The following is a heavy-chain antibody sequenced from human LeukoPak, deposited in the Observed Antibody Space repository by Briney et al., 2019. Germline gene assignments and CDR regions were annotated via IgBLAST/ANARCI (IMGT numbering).Heavy chain of an antibody. CDR2: IYTSGST. CDR1: GGSISSSY. D-gene: IGHD3-22*01. CDR3: ARETYYYDSSGYKDGAFDI. J-gene: IGHJ3*02. V-gene: IGHV4-4*07. Sequence: SETLSLTCTVSGGSISSSYWSWIRQPAGKGLEWIGRIYTSGSTNYNPSLKSRVTMSVDTSKNQFSLKLSSVTAADTAVYYCARETYYYDSSGYKDGAFDIWGQGTMVTVSS.